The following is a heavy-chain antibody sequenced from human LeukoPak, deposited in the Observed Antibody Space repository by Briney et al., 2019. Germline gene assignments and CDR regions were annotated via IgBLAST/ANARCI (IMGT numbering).Heavy chain of an antibody. V-gene: IGHV3-7*03. CDR1: GFTFSSYW. D-gene: IGHD3-3*01. CDR2: IKQDGSEK. Sequence: PGGSLRLSCAASGFTFSSYWMSWVRQAPGKGLEWVANIKQDGSEKYYVDSVKGRFTISRDNAKNSLYLQMNSLRAEDTAVYYCAREKSDFWSGYYLYYYYYYGMDVWGQGTTVTVSS. CDR3: AREKSDFWSGYYLYYYYYYGMDV. J-gene: IGHJ6*02.